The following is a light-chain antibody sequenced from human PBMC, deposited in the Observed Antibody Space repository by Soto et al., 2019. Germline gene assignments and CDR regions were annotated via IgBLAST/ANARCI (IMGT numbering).Light chain of an antibody. Sequence: EIVMTRSPATLSVSPGERATLSCRASQSVSSNLAWYQPKPGQAPSLLIYGASTRATGIPARFSGSGSGTDFTLTIRSLEPEDFAVDYCQQRSNWLTVGGGTKVDIK. J-gene: IGKJ4*01. CDR2: GAS. CDR3: QQRSNWLT. CDR1: QSVSSN. V-gene: IGKV3-11*01.